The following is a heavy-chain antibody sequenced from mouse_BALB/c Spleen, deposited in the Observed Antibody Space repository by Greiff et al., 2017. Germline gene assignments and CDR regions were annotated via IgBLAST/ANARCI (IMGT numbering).Heavy chain of an antibody. V-gene: IGHV5-17*02. CDR1: GFTFSSFG. D-gene: IGHD2-14*01. Sequence: EVHLVESGGGLVQPGGSRKLSCAASGFTFSSFGMHWVRQAPEKGLEWVAYISSGSSTIYYADTVKGRFTISRDNPKNTLFLQMTSLRSEDTAMYYCARVSYYRYDEGYAMDYWGQGTSVTVSS. J-gene: IGHJ4*01. CDR2: ISSGSSTI. CDR3: ARVSYYRYDEGYAMDY.